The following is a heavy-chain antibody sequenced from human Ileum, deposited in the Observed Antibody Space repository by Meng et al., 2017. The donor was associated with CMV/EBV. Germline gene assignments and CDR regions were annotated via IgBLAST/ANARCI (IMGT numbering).Heavy chain of an antibody. J-gene: IGHJ5*02. CDR3: ARDLRGGYQGMGEFRNNWFDP. Sequence: ASVKVSCKASGYTFTSYDINWVRQATGQGLEWMGWMNPNSGNTGYAQKVQGRVTMTRNTSISTAYMELSDLRSEDTAVYYCARDLRGGYQGMGEFRNNWFDPWGQGTLVTVSS. CDR2: MNPNSGNT. CDR1: GYTFTSYD. D-gene: IGHD3-16*01. V-gene: IGHV1-8*01.